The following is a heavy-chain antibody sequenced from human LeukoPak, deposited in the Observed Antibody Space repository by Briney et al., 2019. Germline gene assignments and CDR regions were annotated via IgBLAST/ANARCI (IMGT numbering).Heavy chain of an antibody. V-gene: IGHV3-23*01. CDR1: GFHLRNYA. CDR3: ARRDGKGAFDI. CDR2: ITGSGDLA. D-gene: IGHD5-24*01. J-gene: IGHJ3*02. Sequence: GGSLRLSCAASGFHLRNYAMTWVRQAPGPGLEWVSTITGSGDLAASTDSVKGRFTISRDNSKNILYLQMNSLRAEDTAVYYCARRDGKGAFDIWGQGTMVTVSS.